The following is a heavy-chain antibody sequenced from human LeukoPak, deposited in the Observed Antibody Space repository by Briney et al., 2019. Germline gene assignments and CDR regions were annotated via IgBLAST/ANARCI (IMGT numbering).Heavy chain of an antibody. CDR1: GYTFTGYY. Sequence: ASVTVSCKASGYTFTGYYMHWVRQAPGQGLEWMGWINPNSGGTNYAQKFQGRVTMTRDTSISTAYMELSRLRSDDTAVYYCARGGSVRGVLESFDYWGQGTLVTVSS. CDR2: INPNSGGT. D-gene: IGHD3-10*01. V-gene: IGHV1-2*02. J-gene: IGHJ4*02. CDR3: ARGGSVRGVLESFDY.